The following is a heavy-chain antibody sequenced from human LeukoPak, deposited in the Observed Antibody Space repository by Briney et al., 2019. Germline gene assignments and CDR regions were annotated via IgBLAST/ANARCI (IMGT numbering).Heavy chain of an antibody. D-gene: IGHD3-22*01. V-gene: IGHV3-11*01. CDR2: ISRGGTTI. CDR1: GFTFSDYY. CDR3: ARSHYYESKHGFDI. Sequence: GGSLRLSCAASGFTFSDYYMNWIHQAPGKGLEWVSYISRGGTTIYYADSVKGRFTISRDNAKNSLYLQMNNLRAEDTAVYYCARSHYYESKHGFDIWGQGTMVTVSS. J-gene: IGHJ3*02.